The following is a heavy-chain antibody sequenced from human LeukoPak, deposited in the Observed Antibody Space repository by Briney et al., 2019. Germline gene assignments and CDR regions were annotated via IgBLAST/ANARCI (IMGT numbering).Heavy chain of an antibody. D-gene: IGHD6-6*01. V-gene: IGHV3-23*01. CDR1: GFTFSSYA. J-gene: IGHJ4*02. Sequence: GGSLRLSCAASGFTFSSYAMSWVRQAPGKGLEWVSAISGSGGSTYYADSVKGRFTISRDSSKNTLYLQMNSLRAEDTAVYYCAKGPYSSSSRYYFDYWGQGTLVTVSS. CDR2: ISGSGGST. CDR3: AKGPYSSSSRYYFDY.